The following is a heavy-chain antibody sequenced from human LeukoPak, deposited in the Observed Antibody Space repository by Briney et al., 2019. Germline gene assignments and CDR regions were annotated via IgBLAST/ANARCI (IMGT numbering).Heavy chain of an antibody. Sequence: SETLSLTCTVSGGSISSGSYYWSWIRQPAGKGLEWIGRIYTSGSTNYNPSLKSRVTIALDTSKTHFYLNLSSVTAADTAVYFCARDSFRGNDYWGQGTLVTVSS. CDR2: IYTSGST. V-gene: IGHV4-61*02. J-gene: IGHJ4*02. CDR1: GGSISSGSYY. CDR3: ARDSFRGNDY. D-gene: IGHD3-10*01.